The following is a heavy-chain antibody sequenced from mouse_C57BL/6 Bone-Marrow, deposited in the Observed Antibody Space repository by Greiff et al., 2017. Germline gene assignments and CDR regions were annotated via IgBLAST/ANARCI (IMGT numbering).Heavy chain of an antibody. D-gene: IGHD2-2*01. CDR2: IDPSDSYT. Sequence: QVQLQQPGAGLVKPGASVKLSCKASGYTFTSYWMQWVKQRPGQGLEWIGEIDPSDSYTNYNQKFKGKATLTVDTSSSTAYMQLSSLTSEDSAVYYCARGGYDGFDYWGQGTTLTVSS. V-gene: IGHV1-50*01. J-gene: IGHJ2*01. CDR3: ARGGYDGFDY. CDR1: GYTFTSYW.